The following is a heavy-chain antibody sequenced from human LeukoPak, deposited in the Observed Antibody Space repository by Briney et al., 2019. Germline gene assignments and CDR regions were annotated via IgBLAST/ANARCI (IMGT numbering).Heavy chain of an antibody. CDR1: GFTFSTYW. V-gene: IGHV3-7*01. D-gene: IGHD6-19*01. Sequence: GGSLRLSCAASGFTFSTYWMSWVRQAPGKGLEWVANIKQDGSEKYYVDSVKGRFTISRDNAKNSLFLQMNNLRAEDTAVYYCARDVLAVAGMGVALDYWGQGTLVTVSS. J-gene: IGHJ4*02. CDR3: ARDVLAVAGMGVALDY. CDR2: IKQDGSEK.